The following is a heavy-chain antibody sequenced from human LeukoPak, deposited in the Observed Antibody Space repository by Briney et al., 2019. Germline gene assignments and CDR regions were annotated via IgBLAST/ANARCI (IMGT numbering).Heavy chain of an antibody. CDR1: GGSISSSSYS. CDR2: IYYSGST. CDR3: YPPRFMVRGVTNDY. J-gene: IGHJ4*02. V-gene: IGHV4-39*01. Sequence: PSETLSLTCTVSGGSISSSSYSWGWIRQPPGKGLEWIGSIYYSGSTYYNPSLKSRVTISVDTSKNQFSLKLSSVTAADTAVYYCYPPRFMVRGVTNDYWGQGTLVTVSS. D-gene: IGHD3-10*01.